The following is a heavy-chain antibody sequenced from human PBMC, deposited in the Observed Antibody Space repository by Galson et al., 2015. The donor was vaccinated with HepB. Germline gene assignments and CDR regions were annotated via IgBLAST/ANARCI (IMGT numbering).Heavy chain of an antibody. V-gene: IGHV3-11*06. CDR3: ARADYDFWSGLFDY. Sequence: SLRLSCAASGFTFSDYYMSWIRQAPGKGLEWVSYISSSSSYTNYADSVKGRFTISRDNAKNSLYLQMNSLRAEDTAVYYCARADYDFWSGLFDYWGQGTLVTVSS. J-gene: IGHJ4*02. CDR2: ISSSSSYT. CDR1: GFTFSDYY. D-gene: IGHD3-3*01.